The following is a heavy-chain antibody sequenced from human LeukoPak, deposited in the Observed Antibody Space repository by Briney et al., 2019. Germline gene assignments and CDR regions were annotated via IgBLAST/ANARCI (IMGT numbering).Heavy chain of an antibody. CDR2: INPNSGGT. Sequence: ASVKVSCKASGYTFTGYYMHWVRQAPGQGLEWMGWINPNSGGTNYAQKFQGRVTMTRDTSTSTVYMELSSLRSEDTAMYYCASWGGEAKHGLWSGPFDYWGQGTLVIVSS. CDR3: ASWGGEAKHGLWSGPFDY. J-gene: IGHJ4*01. D-gene: IGHD3-3*01. CDR1: GYTFTGYY. V-gene: IGHV1-2*02.